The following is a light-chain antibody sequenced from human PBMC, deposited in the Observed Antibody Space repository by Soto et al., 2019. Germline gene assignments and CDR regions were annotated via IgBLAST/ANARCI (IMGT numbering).Light chain of an antibody. CDR3: QQYGSSGT. J-gene: IGKJ1*01. Sequence: EIVMTQCPATLSVSPGERATLSCRASQSVSSNLAWYQQKPGQAPRLLIYGASTRATGIPARFSGSGSGTEFTLTISSLQSEDFAVYYCQQYGSSGTFGQGTKVDI. CDR1: QSVSSN. V-gene: IGKV3-15*01. CDR2: GAS.